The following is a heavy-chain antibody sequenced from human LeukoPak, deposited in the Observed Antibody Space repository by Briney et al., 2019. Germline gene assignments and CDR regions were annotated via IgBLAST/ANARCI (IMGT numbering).Heavy chain of an antibody. CDR2: ISSNGDRT. CDR1: GFTFTRFA. CDR3: ARMDDYTNYYFDY. V-gene: IGHV3-64*01. Sequence: PGGSLRLSCSASGFTFTRFAMYWVRQPPGKGLDFVAAISSNGDRTYYARSVKGRFTISRDNAKNTVDLQMGSLRPADMGVYYCARMDDYTNYYFDYWGQGTMVTVSS. J-gene: IGHJ4*02. D-gene: IGHD4-11*01.